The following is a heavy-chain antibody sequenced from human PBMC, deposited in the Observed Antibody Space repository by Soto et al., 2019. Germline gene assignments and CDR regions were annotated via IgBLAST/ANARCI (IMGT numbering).Heavy chain of an antibody. D-gene: IGHD3-22*01. CDR3: ARGPNYYDSSGYYQFDY. CDR1: GGTFSSYT. V-gene: IGHV1-69*02. J-gene: IGHJ4*02. Sequence: GASVKVSCKASGGTFSSYTISWVRPAHGQGLEWMGRIIPILGIANYAQKFQGRVTITADKSTSTAYMELSSLRSEDTAVYYCARGPNYYDSSGYYQFDYWGQGTLVTVPQ. CDR2: IIPILGIA.